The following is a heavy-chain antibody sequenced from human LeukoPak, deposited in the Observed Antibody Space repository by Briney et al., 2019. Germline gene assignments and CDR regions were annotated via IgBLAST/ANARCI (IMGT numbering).Heavy chain of an antibody. D-gene: IGHD6-13*01. CDR2: ISSDGSST. J-gene: IGHJ4*02. Sequence: PGGSLRLSCAASGFTFSSYWMHWVRQAPATGLVWVSRISSDGSSTSYADSVKGRFTISRDNAKNTLYLQMNRLRAEDTAVYYCARMRASSSRYWIRFDYWGQGTLVTVSS. CDR3: ARMRASSSRYWIRFDY. V-gene: IGHV3-74*01. CDR1: GFTFSSYW.